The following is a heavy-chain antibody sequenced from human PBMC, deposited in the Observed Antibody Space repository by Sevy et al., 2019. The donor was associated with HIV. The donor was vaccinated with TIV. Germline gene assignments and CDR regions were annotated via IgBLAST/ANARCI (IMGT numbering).Heavy chain of an antibody. D-gene: IGHD2-8*01. CDR1: GYSLSELP. CDR3: ATDLYGTFFWRT. Sequence: ASVKVSCKVSGYSLSELPMHWVRQAPGKGLEWMGGFDHEHRKTVYSQNFQGRVTMTEDTSTNTAYMELSSLRSEDTAIYYCATDLYGTFFWRTWGQELWSPSPQ. J-gene: IGHJ5*01. CDR2: FDHEHRKT. V-gene: IGHV1-24*01.